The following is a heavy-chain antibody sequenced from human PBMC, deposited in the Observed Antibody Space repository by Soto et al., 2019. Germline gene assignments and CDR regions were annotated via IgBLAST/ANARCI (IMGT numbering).Heavy chain of an antibody. CDR3: ARATAAPENYYYYYGMDV. J-gene: IGHJ6*02. CDR1: GGSISSGGYY. CDR2: IYYSGST. Sequence: QVQLQESGPGLVKPSQTPSLTCTVSGGSISSGGYYWSWIRQHPGKGLEWIGYIYYSGSTYYNPSLKSRVTISVDTSKNQFSLKLSSVTAADTAVYYCARATAAPENYYYYYGMDVWGQGTTVTVSS. V-gene: IGHV4-31*03. D-gene: IGHD6-13*01.